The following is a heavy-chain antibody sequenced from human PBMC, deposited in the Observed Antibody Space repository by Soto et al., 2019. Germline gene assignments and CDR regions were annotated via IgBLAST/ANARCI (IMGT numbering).Heavy chain of an antibody. CDR2: FDPEDGET. D-gene: IGHD3-3*01. Sequence: GASVKVSCKVSGYTLTELSMHWVRQAPGKGLEWMGGFDPEDGETIYAQKFQGRVTMTEDTSTDTAYMELSSLKASDTAMYYCARHGELRFLEWLPPPRVWFDPWGQGTLVTVSS. J-gene: IGHJ5*02. V-gene: IGHV1-24*01. CDR3: ARHGELRFLEWLPPPRVWFDP. CDR1: GYTLTELS.